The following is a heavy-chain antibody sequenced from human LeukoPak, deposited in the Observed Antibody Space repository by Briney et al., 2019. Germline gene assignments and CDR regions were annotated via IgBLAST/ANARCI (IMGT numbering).Heavy chain of an antibody. J-gene: IGHJ4*02. Sequence: SVKVSCKASGGTFSSYAISWVRQAPGQGLEWMGGIIPIFGTANYAQKFQGRVTITADKSTSTAYMELSSLRSEDTAVYYCATDQPTMVRGTLGYWGQGTLVTVSS. D-gene: IGHD3-10*01. CDR1: GGTFSSYA. V-gene: IGHV1-69*06. CDR3: ATDQPTMVRGTLGY. CDR2: IIPIFGTA.